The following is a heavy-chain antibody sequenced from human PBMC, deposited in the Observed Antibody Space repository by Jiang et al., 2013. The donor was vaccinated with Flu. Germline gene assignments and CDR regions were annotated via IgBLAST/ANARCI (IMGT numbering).Heavy chain of an antibody. D-gene: IGHD3-9*01. CDR3: ARVTGVRRDILTGRLDY. J-gene: IGHJ4*02. V-gene: IGHV1-18*01. Sequence: TSYGISWVRQAPGQGLEWMGWISAYNGNTNYAQKLQGRVTMTTDTSTSTAYMELRSLRSDDTAVYYCARVTGVRRDILTGRLDYWGQGTLVTVSS. CDR2: ISAYNGNT. CDR1: TSYG.